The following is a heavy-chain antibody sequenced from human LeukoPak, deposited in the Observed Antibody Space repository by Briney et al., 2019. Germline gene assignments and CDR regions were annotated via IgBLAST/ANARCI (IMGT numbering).Heavy chain of an antibody. CDR3: VLYGPGIY. J-gene: IGHJ4*02. CDR2: ISGSGGST. D-gene: IGHD2/OR15-2a*01. CDR1: GFTFSSYA. Sequence: GASLRLSCAASGFTFSSYAMSWVRQAPGKGLEWVPAISGSGGSTYYADSVKGRFTTSRDNSKNTLYLQMNSLRAEDTAVYYCVLYGPGIYWGQGTLVTVSS. V-gene: IGHV3-23*01.